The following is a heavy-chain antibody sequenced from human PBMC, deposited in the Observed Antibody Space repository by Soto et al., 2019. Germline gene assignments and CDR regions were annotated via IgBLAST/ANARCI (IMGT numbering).Heavy chain of an antibody. CDR3: ARVRFGDPFDF. CDR2: FNPANRNT. CDR1: GYTFTNYG. D-gene: IGHD2-21*02. J-gene: IGHJ4*02. Sequence: QVQLVQSGAEVKRPGTSVKVSCKVSGYTFTNYGINWVRQAPGQGLEWVGWFNPANRNTNYAKKFKDRVSMTTDTSTNTAYMELRGLRSDDTAVYYCARVRFGDPFDFWGQGTLVTVSS. V-gene: IGHV1-18*01.